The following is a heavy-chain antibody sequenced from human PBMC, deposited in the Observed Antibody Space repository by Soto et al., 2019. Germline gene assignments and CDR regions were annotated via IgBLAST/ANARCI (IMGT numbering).Heavy chain of an antibody. CDR2: MRANSGDT. J-gene: IGHJ5*02. Sequence: ATGQGLEWIGWMRANSGDTGHAQKFQGRVSMTRDTSMSTAYMELSSLRAEDTAVYYCERYIYGQGFKAWGQGTLVFVSS. V-gene: IGHV1-8*01. CDR3: ERYIYGQGFKA. D-gene: IGHD3-3*02.